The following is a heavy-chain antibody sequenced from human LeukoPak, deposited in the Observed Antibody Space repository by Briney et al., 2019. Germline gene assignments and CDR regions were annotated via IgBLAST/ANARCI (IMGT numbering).Heavy chain of an antibody. J-gene: IGHJ4*02. V-gene: IGHV1-69*13. CDR2: IIPIFGTA. Sequence: GASVTVSCKASGGTFSSYAISWVRQAPGQGLEWMGGIIPIFGTANYAQKFQGRVTITADESTSTAYMELSSLRSEDTAVYYCARDCSGGSCHAGWGQGTLVTVSS. CDR1: GGTFSSYA. D-gene: IGHD2-15*01. CDR3: ARDCSGGSCHAG.